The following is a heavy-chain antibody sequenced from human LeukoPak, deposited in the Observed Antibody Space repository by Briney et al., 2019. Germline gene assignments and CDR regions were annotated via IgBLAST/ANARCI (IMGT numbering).Heavy chain of an antibody. V-gene: IGHV4-4*07. CDR2: IYTSGST. J-gene: IGHJ4*02. CDR1: GGSISSYY. CDR3: ARRGLSDYIWGGYRYYFDY. Sequence: SETLSLTCTVSGGSISSYYWSWIRQPAGKGLEWIGLIYTSGSTNYNPSLKSRVTMSVDTSKSQFSLKLSSVTAADTAVYYCARRGLSDYIWGGYRYYFDYWGQGTLVTVSS. D-gene: IGHD3-16*02.